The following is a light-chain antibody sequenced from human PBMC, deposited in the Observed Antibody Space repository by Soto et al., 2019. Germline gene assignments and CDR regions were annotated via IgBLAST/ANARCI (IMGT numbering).Light chain of an antibody. CDR1: QSVRDN. Sequence: EILLTQSPATLAVSPGEGATLSCRASQSVRDNLAWYQQKPGQAPRLLIYRASTRATGVAARFSGSGSGTEFTLTISSLQSEDVSVYFCQHYNLWPQTFGQGTKLEIK. V-gene: IGKV3-15*01. CDR3: QHYNLWPQT. CDR2: RAS. J-gene: IGKJ2*01.